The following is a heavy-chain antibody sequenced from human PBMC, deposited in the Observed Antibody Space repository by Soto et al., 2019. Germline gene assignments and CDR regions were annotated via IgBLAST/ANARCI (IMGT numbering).Heavy chain of an antibody. Sequence: QVQLVESGGGVVQPGGSLRLSCAASGFTFSSYGMHWVRQAPGKGLEWVAVISYDGSNKYYADSVKGRFTISRDNSKNTLYLQMNSLRAEDTAVYYCAKPLDYWGQGTLVTVSS. CDR2: ISYDGSNK. CDR1: GFTFSSYG. V-gene: IGHV3-30*18. CDR3: AKPLDY. J-gene: IGHJ4*02.